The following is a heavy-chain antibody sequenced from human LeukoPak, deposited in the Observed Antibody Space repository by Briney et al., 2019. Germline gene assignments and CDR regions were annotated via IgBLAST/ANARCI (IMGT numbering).Heavy chain of an antibody. CDR2: ISGSGGSA. CDR1: GFTFRTYA. CDR3: AKEGCTSSSCYTNY. V-gene: IGHV3-23*01. Sequence: GGSLRLSCAASGFTFRTYAMSWVRQAPGQGLEWVSAISGSGGSAYYADSVQGRFTISRDDSENTLYLQMNSLRAEDTALYFCAKEGCTSSSCYTNYWGQGTLVTVSS. J-gene: IGHJ4*02. D-gene: IGHD2-2*02.